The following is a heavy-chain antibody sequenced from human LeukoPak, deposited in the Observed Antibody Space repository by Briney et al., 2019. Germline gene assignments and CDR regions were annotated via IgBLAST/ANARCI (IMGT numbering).Heavy chain of an antibody. CDR2: VYYSGST. CDR3: ARHALQLLYGMDV. Sequence: KASETLSHTRTLSGGSTPSYYCSSIRQPPGKGLEWIPHVYYSGSTNYNPSLKSRATISVDTSKNQFSLKLSSVTAADTAVYYCARHALQLLYGMDVWVQGTTVTVS. V-gene: IGHV4-59*08. J-gene: IGHJ6*02. D-gene: IGHD5-18*01. CDR1: GGSTPSYY.